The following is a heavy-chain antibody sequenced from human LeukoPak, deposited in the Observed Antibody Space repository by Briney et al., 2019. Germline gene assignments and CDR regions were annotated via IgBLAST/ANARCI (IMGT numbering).Heavy chain of an antibody. D-gene: IGHD1-26*01. J-gene: IGHJ5*02. Sequence: ASVKVSCKVSGYTLTELSMHWVRQAPGKGLEWMGGFDPEDGETIYAQKFQGRVTMTEDTSTDTAYMELSSLRSEDTAVYYCATRWELLEWFDPWGQGTPVTVSS. CDR2: FDPEDGET. CDR3: ATRWELLEWFDP. CDR1: GYTLTELS. V-gene: IGHV1-24*01.